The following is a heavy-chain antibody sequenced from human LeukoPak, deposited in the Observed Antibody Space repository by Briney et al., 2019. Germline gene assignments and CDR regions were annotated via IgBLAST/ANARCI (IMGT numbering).Heavy chain of an antibody. CDR3: ARVVASTNDEYYYYYYMDV. J-gene: IGHJ6*03. CDR1: GFTFNTYN. Sequence: GGSLRLSCAASGFTFNTYNMNWVRQAPGKGLEWVSYISSSSSTIYYADSVKGRFTISRDNAKNSLYLQMNSLRAEDTAVYYCARVVASTNDEYYYYYYMDVWGKGTTVTVSS. CDR2: ISSSSSTI. D-gene: IGHD5-12*01. V-gene: IGHV3-48*04.